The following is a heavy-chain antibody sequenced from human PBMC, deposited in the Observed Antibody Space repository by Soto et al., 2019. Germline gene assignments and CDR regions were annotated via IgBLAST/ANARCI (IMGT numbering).Heavy chain of an antibody. D-gene: IGHD6-13*01. Sequence: TQSLTYSVAEGYSIGNDGSWIRQTPGKGLEWIGYVYNSGSTNYNPSLKSRVTISEDTSKSQFSLKVNSMTAADTAVYYCARYRREAVAGYTLDNWGQGILVTVSS. CDR3: ARYRREAVAGYTLDN. V-gene: IGHV4-59*01. CDR1: EGYSIGND. J-gene: IGHJ4*02. CDR2: VYNSGST.